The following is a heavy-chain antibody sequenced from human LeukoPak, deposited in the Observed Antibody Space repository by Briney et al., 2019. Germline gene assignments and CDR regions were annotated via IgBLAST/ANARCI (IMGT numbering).Heavy chain of an antibody. CDR3: ARAYDILTGYYNY. CDR2: IIPILGIA. D-gene: IGHD3-9*01. J-gene: IGHJ4*02. Sequence: SVKVSCKASGGTFSSYAISWVRQAPGQGLEWMGRIIPILGIANYAQKFQGRVTITADKSTSTAYMELSSLRSEDTAVYYCARAYDILTGYYNYWGQGTLVTVSS. CDR1: GGTFSSYA. V-gene: IGHV1-69*04.